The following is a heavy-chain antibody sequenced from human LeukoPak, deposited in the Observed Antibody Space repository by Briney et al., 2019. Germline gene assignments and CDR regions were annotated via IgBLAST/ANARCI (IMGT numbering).Heavy chain of an antibody. Sequence: GGSLRLSCAASGFTFSSYAMTWVRQAPGKGLEWVSAISSSGDTYYAGSVKGRFTISRDNSKNTLYLQMNSLRAEDTAVYYCARDTDRDGYTRASDAFDIWGQGTMVTVSS. D-gene: IGHD5-24*01. CDR2: ISSSGDT. V-gene: IGHV3-23*01. J-gene: IGHJ3*02. CDR1: GFTFSSYA. CDR3: ARDTDRDGYTRASDAFDI.